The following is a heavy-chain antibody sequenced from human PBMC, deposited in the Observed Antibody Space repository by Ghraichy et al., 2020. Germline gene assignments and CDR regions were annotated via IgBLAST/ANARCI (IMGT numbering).Heavy chain of an antibody. CDR1: GGSFSGYY. Sequence: SQTLSLTCAVYGGSFSGYYWSWIRQPPGKGLEWIGEINHSGSTNYNPSLKSRVTISVDTSKNQFSLKLSSVTAADTAVYYCARINSSSWKYYYMDVWGKGTTVTVSS. CDR2: INHSGST. D-gene: IGHD6-13*01. V-gene: IGHV4-34*01. J-gene: IGHJ6*03. CDR3: ARINSSSWKYYYMDV.